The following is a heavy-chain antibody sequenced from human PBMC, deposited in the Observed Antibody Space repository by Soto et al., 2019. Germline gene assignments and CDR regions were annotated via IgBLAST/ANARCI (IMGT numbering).Heavy chain of an antibody. CDR1: GGTFSSYA. Sequence: ASVKVSCKASGGTFSSYAISWVRQAPGQGLEWMGGIIPIFGTANYAQKFQGRVTITADESTSTAYMELSSLRSEDTAVYYCARGVDYYDSSGYLSDAFDIWGQGTMVTVSS. J-gene: IGHJ3*02. D-gene: IGHD3-22*01. CDR2: IIPIFGTA. V-gene: IGHV1-69*13. CDR3: ARGVDYYDSSGYLSDAFDI.